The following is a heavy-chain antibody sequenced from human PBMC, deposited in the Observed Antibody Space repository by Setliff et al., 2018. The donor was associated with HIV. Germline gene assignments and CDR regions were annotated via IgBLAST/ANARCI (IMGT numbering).Heavy chain of an antibody. V-gene: IGHV1-46*01. D-gene: IGHD2-8*01. CDR1: GHTFINYY. Sequence: ASVKVSCKAPGHTFINYYIHWVRQTPGQGLEWMGIIYSGGGSTNYAQKFQGRITMTSDTSTSTVYMELSSLRSEDSAVYYCARSIYEWGAFDIWGQGTMVTVSS. J-gene: IGHJ3*02. CDR2: IYSGGGST. CDR3: ARSIYEWGAFDI.